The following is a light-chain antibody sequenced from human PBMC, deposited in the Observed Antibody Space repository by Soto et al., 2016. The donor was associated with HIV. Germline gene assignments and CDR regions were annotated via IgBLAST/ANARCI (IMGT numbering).Light chain of an antibody. CDR3: QQYDSLPFT. CDR1: QDISNY. CDR2: DAS. Sequence: DIQMTQSPSSLSASVGDRVTITCQASQDISNYLNWYQQKPGKAPKLLIYDASNLETGVPSRFSGSGSGTDLTFTISSLQPEDIATYYCQQYDSLPFTFGGGTKVEIK. V-gene: IGKV1-33*01. J-gene: IGKJ4*01.